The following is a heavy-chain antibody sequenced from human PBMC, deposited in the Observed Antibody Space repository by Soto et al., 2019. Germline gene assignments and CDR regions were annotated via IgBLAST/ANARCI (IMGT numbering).Heavy chain of an antibody. Sequence: EVQLVESGGGLVKPGGSMRLSCAASGFTFSSYSRNWVRQAPGKGLEWVSSISSSSSYIYYADSVKGRFTISRDNAKNSLYLQMNSLRAEDMAVYYCARVSGIAAAGDDYWGQGTLVTVSS. CDR1: GFTFSSYS. J-gene: IGHJ4*02. D-gene: IGHD6-13*01. CDR3: ARVSGIAAAGDDY. CDR2: ISSSSSYI. V-gene: IGHV3-21*01.